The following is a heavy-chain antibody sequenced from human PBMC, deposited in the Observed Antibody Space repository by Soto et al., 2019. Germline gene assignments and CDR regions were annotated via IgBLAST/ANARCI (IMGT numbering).Heavy chain of an antibody. CDR2: ISSSSSYI. Sequence: EVQLVESGGGLVKPGGSLRLSCAASGFTFSSYSMNWVRQAPGKGLEWVSSISSSSSYIYYADSVKGRFTISRDNAKNSLYLQMNSLRAEDTAVYYCARDRIYDSSGYYYHYYYYYGMAVWGQGTTVTVSS. J-gene: IGHJ6*02. D-gene: IGHD3-22*01. CDR3: ARDRIYDSSGYYYHYYYYYGMAV. CDR1: GFTFSSYS. V-gene: IGHV3-21*01.